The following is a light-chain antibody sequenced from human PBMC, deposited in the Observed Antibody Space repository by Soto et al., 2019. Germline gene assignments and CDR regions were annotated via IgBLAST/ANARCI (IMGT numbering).Light chain of an antibody. CDR2: AAS. J-gene: IGKJ3*01. CDR1: QGIRND. CDR3: LQNSDYPPT. V-gene: IGKV1-6*01. Sequence: AIQMTQSPSSLSSSLGDRVTITRRASQGIRNDLGWYQQKPGQAPKLLIFAASSLQVGVPSRFSVSGSGTDFTLTISRLKDEDFATYYCLQNSDYPPTFGPGTKVDIK.